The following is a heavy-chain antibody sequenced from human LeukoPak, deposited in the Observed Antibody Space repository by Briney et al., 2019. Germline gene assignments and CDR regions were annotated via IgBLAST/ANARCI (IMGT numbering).Heavy chain of an antibody. V-gene: IGHV1-2*02. CDR3: ARVRTYSSSSLKWFDP. CDR2: INPNSGGT. J-gene: IGHJ5*02. Sequence: ASVKVSCTASGYTFNGYSMRGVRQAPGQGLEWMGWINPNSGGTNYAQKFQGRVTMTRDTSISTAYMELSRLRSDDTAVYYCARVRTYSSSSLKWFDPWGQGTLVTVSS. D-gene: IGHD6-6*01. CDR1: GYTFNGYS.